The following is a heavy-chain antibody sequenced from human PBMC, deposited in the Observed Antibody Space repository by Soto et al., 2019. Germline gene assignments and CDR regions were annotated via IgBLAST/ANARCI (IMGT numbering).Heavy chain of an antibody. Sequence: ASVKVSCKASGFTFTISAMRWVRQARGQRLEWIGWIVVGSGNTNYAQKFQERVTITRDMSTSTAYMELSSLRSEDTAMYYCARIRKNCGGDCYALEYWGPGTLVTVSS. CDR1: GFTFTISA. V-gene: IGHV1-58*02. J-gene: IGHJ4*02. CDR3: ARIRKNCGGDCYALEY. CDR2: IVVGSGNT. D-gene: IGHD2-21*02.